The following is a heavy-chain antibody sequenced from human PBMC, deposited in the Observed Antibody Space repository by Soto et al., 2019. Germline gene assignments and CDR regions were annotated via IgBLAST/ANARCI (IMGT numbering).Heavy chain of an antibody. D-gene: IGHD3-16*01. Sequence: QITLQESGPALVKPTQTLTLTCSFSGFSLSTSGVGVVWIRQPPGKALEWLALIHWNDEKNYNPSLKNRLTITKDTSKNTVVLTMTNMDPADTATYSCAHREGVWVPAVNPWGQGTLVIVSS. V-gene: IGHV2-5*01. CDR3: AHREGVWVPAVNP. CDR2: IHWNDEK. J-gene: IGHJ5*02. CDR1: GFSLSTSGVG.